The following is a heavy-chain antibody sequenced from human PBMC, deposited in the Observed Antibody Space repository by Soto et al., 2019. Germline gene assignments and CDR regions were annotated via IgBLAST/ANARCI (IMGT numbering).Heavy chain of an antibody. CDR1: GFTFSSYG. D-gene: IGHD3-22*01. Sequence: QVQLVESGGGVVQPGRSLRLSCAASGFTFSSYGMHWVRQAPGKGLEWVAVISYDGSNKYYADSVKGRFTISRDNSKNTLYLQMNSLRAEDTAVYYCAKDRVITMIVVVYGMDVWGQGTTVTASS. J-gene: IGHJ6*02. V-gene: IGHV3-30*18. CDR3: AKDRVITMIVVVYGMDV. CDR2: ISYDGSNK.